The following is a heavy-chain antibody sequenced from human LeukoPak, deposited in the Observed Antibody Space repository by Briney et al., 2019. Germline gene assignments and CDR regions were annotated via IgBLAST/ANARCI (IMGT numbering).Heavy chain of an antibody. Sequence: SETLSLTCTVSGVSFSSGDYYWSWIRQHPEKGLEWIGFISDSGSTYYNPSLKSRLTISLDTSKNQFSLNLTSVTAADTGVYHCARDVFQFYGMDVWGQGTTVTVSS. V-gene: IGHV4-31*03. D-gene: IGHD2-21*01. CDR2: ISDSGST. J-gene: IGHJ6*02. CDR3: ARDVFQFYGMDV. CDR1: GVSFSSGDYY.